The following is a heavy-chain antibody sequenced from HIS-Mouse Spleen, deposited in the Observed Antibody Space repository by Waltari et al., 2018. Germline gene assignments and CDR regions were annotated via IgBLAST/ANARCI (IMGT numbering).Heavy chain of an antibody. D-gene: IGHD6-13*01. CDR1: GGPLRSRSYY. Sequence: QLQLQESGPGLVKPSETLSLTCPFSGGPLRSRSYYWGWIRQLPGKGLEWIGSIYYSGSTYYNPSLKSRVTISVDTSKNQFSLKLSSVTAADTAVYYCAREIPYSSSWYDWYFDLWGRGTLVTVSS. J-gene: IGHJ2*01. CDR2: IYYSGST. CDR3: AREIPYSSSWYDWYFDL. V-gene: IGHV4-39*07.